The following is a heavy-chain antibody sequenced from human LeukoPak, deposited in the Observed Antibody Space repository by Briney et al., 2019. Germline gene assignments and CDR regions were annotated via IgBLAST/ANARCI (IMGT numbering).Heavy chain of an antibody. D-gene: IGHD1-1*01. CDR1: GFTFSSYA. CDR2: IRGSGGST. CDR3: AKGPLVQLERLTSTFDY. Sequence: PGGSLRLSCAASGFTFSSYAMSWVRQAPGKGLEGVSAIRGSGGSTYYAGSVKGRFTISRDNSKNTLYLQMNSLRAEDTAVYYYAKGPLVQLERLTSTFDYWGQGTLVTVSS. J-gene: IGHJ4*02. V-gene: IGHV3-23*01.